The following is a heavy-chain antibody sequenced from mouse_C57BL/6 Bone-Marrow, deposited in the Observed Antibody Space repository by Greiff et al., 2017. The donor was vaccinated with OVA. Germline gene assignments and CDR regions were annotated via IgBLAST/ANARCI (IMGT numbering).Heavy chain of an antibody. Sequence: VQLQQSGAELVRPGASVKLSCTASGFNFKGDYMHWVKQRPEQGLEWIGWIDPENGDTEYASKFKGKATLTADTSSNTAYLQLSSLTSEDTAVYYCTTLSRAVDYWGQGTSVTVSS. V-gene: IGHV14-4*01. CDR3: TTLSRAVDY. CDR1: GFNFKGDY. D-gene: IGHD1-1*01. CDR2: IDPENGDT. J-gene: IGHJ4*01.